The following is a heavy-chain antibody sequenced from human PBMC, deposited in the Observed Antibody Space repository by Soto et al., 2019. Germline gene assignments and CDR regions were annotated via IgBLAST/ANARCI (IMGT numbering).Heavy chain of an antibody. J-gene: IGHJ5*02. CDR3: AKDRIDYSKTQEHWFDP. Sequence: QVQLVESGGGVVQPGRSLRLSCAASGFTFSSYGMHWVRQAPGKGLEWVAVISYDGSNKYYADSVKGRFTISRDNSKYTLYLQMNSLRAEDTAVYYCAKDRIDYSKTQEHWFDPWGQGTLVTVSS. V-gene: IGHV3-30*18. CDR1: GFTFSSYG. D-gene: IGHD4-4*01. CDR2: ISYDGSNK.